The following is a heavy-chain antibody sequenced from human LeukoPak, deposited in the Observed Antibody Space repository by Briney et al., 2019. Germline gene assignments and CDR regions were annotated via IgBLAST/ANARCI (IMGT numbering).Heavy chain of an antibody. D-gene: IGHD3-10*01. V-gene: IGHV3-30-3*01. CDR2: ISYDGSNK. CDR1: GYTFTSYY. CDR3: AVWFGELLGYFDY. J-gene: IGHJ4*02. Sequence: SCKASGYTFTSYYMHWVRQAPGKGLEWVAVISYDGSNKYYADSVKGRFTISRDNSKNTLYLQMNSLRAEDTAVYYCAVWFGELLGYFDYWGQGTLVTVSS.